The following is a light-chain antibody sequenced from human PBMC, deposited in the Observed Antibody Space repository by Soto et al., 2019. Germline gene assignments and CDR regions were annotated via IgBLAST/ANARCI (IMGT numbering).Light chain of an antibody. CDR3: AAWDDSLYGRV. CDR1: SSNIGANT. Sequence: QSVLTQPPSASGTPGQRVTISCSGSSSNIGANTVNWYQQLPGTAPKLLISNNDQHPSGVPDRFSGSKSGTYASLAISGLQSADDADDYCAAWDDSLYGRVFGSGTKLTVL. J-gene: IGLJ1*01. CDR2: NND. V-gene: IGLV1-44*01.